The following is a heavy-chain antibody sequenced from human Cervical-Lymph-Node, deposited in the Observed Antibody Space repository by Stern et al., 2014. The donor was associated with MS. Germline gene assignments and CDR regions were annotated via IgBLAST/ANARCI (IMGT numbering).Heavy chain of an antibody. CDR1: GYSISSGYY. V-gene: IGHV4-38-2*02. D-gene: IGHD6-13*01. J-gene: IGHJ5*02. CDR3: AREEQQLVHGNWFDP. Sequence: QVQLQESGPGLVKPSETLSLTCTVSGYSISSGYYWGWIRQPPGKGLEWXGTIYHSGSTYYNPSLKSSVTISEDKSQNPVLLKLSSVTAADTAVYYCAREEQQLVHGNWFDPWGQGTLVTVSS. CDR2: IYHSGST.